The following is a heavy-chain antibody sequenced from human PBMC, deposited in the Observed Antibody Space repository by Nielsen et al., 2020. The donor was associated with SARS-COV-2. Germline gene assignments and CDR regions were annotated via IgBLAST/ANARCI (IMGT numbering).Heavy chain of an antibody. CDR3: ARGRPITMVRTRLNWFDP. CDR1: GGSFSGYY. CDR2: INHSGST. V-gene: IGHV4-34*01. D-gene: IGHD3-10*01. J-gene: IGHJ5*02. Sequence: SETLSLTCAVYGGSFSGYYWSWIRQPPGKGLEWIGEINHSGSTNYNPSLKSRVTISVDTSKNQFSLKLSSVTAADTAVYYCARGRPITMVRTRLNWFDPWGQGTLVTVSS.